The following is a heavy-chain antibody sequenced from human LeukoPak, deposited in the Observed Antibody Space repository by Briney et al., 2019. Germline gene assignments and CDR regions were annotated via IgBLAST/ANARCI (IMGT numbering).Heavy chain of an antibody. J-gene: IGHJ4*02. CDR1: GGSISSGSYY. CDR2: IYTSGST. D-gene: IGHD2-2*01. CDR3: ARGRSAGPYCSSTSCYAFDY. Sequence: PSETLSLTCTVSGGSISSGSYYWRWLRQPAGTGLEWIGRIYTSGSTNYNPSLKSRVTISVDTSKNQFSLKLSSVTAADTAVYYCARGRSAGPYCSSTSCYAFDYWGQGTLVTVSS. V-gene: IGHV4-61*02.